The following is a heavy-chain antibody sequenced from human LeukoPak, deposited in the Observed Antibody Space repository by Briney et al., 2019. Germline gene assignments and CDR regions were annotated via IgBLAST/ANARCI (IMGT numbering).Heavy chain of an antibody. J-gene: IGHJ4*02. V-gene: IGHV1-69*04. CDR1: GNTFSSYA. D-gene: IGHD3-16*01. Sequence: ASVKVSCKASGNTFSSYAISWVRQAPGQGLEWLGRIVPVLEATKYSQKLEGRVTITADKSTVTAYMEVNGPRPDDTAVYYCAREGDVFGPFDSWGQGTLVTVSS. CDR3: AREGDVFGPFDS. CDR2: IVPVLEAT.